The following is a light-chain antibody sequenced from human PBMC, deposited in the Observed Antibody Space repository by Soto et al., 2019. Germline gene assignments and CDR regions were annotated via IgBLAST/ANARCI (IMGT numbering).Light chain of an antibody. J-gene: IGLJ2*01. Sequence: QSVLTQPPSVSGAPGHRVTISCTGNSSNIGSGYDVHWYQHLPGTAPKLLIYGNNNRPSGVPDRFSGSKSGTSASLAITGLQAEDAADYYCQSSDSSLSGVVFGGGTKLTVL. CDR2: GNN. V-gene: IGLV1-40*01. CDR3: QSSDSSLSGVV. CDR1: SSNIGSGYD.